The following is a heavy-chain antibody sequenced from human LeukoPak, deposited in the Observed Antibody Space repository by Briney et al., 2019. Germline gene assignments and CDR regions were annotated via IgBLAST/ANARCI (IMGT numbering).Heavy chain of an antibody. V-gene: IGHV4-59*01. CDR3: ARDYGDIPPDWYYDL. J-gene: IGHJ2*01. CDR1: SGSISSYY. D-gene: IGHD4-17*01. CDR2: IYYTGTI. Sequence: SETLSLTCTVSSGSISSYYWSWIRQPPGKGLEWIGYIYYTGTINYNPSLKSRVTLSVDTPKNQFSLKLRSVTAADTAVYYCARDYGDIPPDWYYDLWGRGTLVTVSS.